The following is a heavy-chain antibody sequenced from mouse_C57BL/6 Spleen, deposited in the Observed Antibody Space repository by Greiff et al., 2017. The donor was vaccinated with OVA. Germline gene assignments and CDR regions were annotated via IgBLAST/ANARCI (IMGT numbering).Heavy chain of an antibody. D-gene: IGHD1-1*01. Sequence: EVNVVESGGGLVKPGGSLKLSCAASGFTFSDYGMHWVRQAPEKGLVWVAYISSGSSTIYYADTVKGRFTISRDNAKNTLFLQMPSLRSEDTAMYYWARGSSYVYFDVWGTGTTVTVSS. CDR1: GFTFSDYG. CDR2: ISSGSSTI. CDR3: ARGSSYVYFDV. V-gene: IGHV5-17*01. J-gene: IGHJ1*03.